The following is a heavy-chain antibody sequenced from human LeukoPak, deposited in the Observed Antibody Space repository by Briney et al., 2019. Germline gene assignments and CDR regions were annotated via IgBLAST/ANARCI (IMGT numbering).Heavy chain of an antibody. CDR2: IIPIFGTA. CDR3: ARVSDATGTFDY. D-gene: IGHD2-15*01. J-gene: IGHJ4*02. Sequence: SVKVSCKASGGTFSSYAISWVRQAPGQGLEWMGGIIPIFGTANYAQKFQGRVTITADESTSTAYMELSSLRSEDTAVYYCARVSDATGTFDYWGQGTLVTVSS. CDR1: GGTFSSYA. V-gene: IGHV1-69*13.